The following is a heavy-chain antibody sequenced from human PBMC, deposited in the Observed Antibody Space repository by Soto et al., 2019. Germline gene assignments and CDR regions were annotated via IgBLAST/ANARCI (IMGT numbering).Heavy chain of an antibody. CDR3: AADIPSQGSGEFDF. V-gene: IGHV3-15*07. Sequence: EAQLVESGGGLVKPGESLRLSCSASGFSFTNAWISWVRQAPGKGLEWFGHIKGRIDGEATDYAAPVKGRVTFSRDYSRNAVYLQVNSLRTDDTAVYYCAADIPSQGSGEFDFWGQGTQVTVSS. CDR2: IKGRIDGEAT. D-gene: IGHD6-19*01. J-gene: IGHJ4*02. CDR1: GFSFTNAW.